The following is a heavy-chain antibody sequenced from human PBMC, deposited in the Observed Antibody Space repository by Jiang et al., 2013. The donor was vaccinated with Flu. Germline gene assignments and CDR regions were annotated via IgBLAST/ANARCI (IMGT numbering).Heavy chain of an antibody. D-gene: IGHD2-2*01. CDR2: ISSSSSYM. J-gene: IGHJ6*02. V-gene: IGHV3-21*01. CDR3: ARGNWDCSSTSCYFFYYGVDV. Sequence: WVSTISSSSSYMAYADSVRGRFTISRDNAKNSLHLQMIGLRAEDTAVYYCARGNWDCSSTSCYFFYYGVDVWGQGTTVTVSS.